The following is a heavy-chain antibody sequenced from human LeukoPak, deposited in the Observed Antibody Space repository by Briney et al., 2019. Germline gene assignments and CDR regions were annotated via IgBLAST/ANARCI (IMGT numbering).Heavy chain of an antibody. J-gene: IGHJ5*02. D-gene: IGHD1-1*01. V-gene: IGHV1-18*01. Sequence: ASVKVSCKASDYTYTSYGISWVRQAPGQWLEWMGWISGYNGNTNYAQKFQARVTMTTDTSTTTAYMELRSLRSDDTAVYYCARDGTPGTTFRFDPWGQGTLVIVSS. CDR3: ARDGTPGTTFRFDP. CDR1: DYTYTSYG. CDR2: ISGYNGNT.